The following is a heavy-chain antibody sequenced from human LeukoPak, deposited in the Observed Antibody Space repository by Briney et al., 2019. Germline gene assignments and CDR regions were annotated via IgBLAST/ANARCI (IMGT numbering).Heavy chain of an antibody. Sequence: GASVKVSCKASGYTFTSYPMHWVRQAPGQRLEWMGWINTGNGNTKYSQELLGRVTFTRDTFANTAYMYLSSLRSEDTAVYYCARGGSGWPKSDYWGQGTLVTVSS. CDR2: INTGNGNT. V-gene: IGHV1-3*03. J-gene: IGHJ4*02. CDR3: ARGGSGWPKSDY. D-gene: IGHD6-19*01. CDR1: GYTFTSYP.